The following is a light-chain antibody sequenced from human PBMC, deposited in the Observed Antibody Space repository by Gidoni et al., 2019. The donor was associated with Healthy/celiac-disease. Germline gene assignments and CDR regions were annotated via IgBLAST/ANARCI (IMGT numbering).Light chain of an antibody. J-gene: IGKJ1*01. CDR2: AAS. V-gene: IGKV1-27*01. CDR3: QKYNSAPRT. Sequence: DIQMTQSPSSLSASVGDRVTITCRARQGISNYLAWYQQKPGKVPKLLIYAASTLQSGVPSRFRGSRSGTDFTLTISSLQPEDVATYYCQKYNSAPRTFGQGTKVEIK. CDR1: QGISNY.